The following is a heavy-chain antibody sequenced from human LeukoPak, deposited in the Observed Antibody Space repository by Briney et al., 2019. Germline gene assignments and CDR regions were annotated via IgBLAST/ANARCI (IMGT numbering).Heavy chain of an antibody. V-gene: IGHV1-69*04. CDR3: ARDPSGGDGYNTLFDY. Sequence: ASVKVSCKASGGTFSSYAISWVRQAPGQGLEWMGRIIPILGIANYAQKFQGRVTITADKSTGTAYMELSSLRSEDTAVYYCARDPSGGDGYNTLFDYWGQGTLVTVSS. J-gene: IGHJ4*02. CDR2: IIPILGIA. D-gene: IGHD5-24*01. CDR1: GGTFSSYA.